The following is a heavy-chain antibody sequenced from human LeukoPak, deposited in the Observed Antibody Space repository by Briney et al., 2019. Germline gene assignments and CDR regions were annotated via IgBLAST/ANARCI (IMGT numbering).Heavy chain of an antibody. V-gene: IGHV3-33*01. CDR3: ARSGLFYGSGSHFDY. D-gene: IGHD3-10*01. CDR1: GFTFSSYG. Sequence: GWSLRLSCAASGFTFSSYGMHWVRQAPGKGLEWVAVIWYDGSNKYYADSVKGRFTISRDNSKNTLYLQMNSLRAEDTAVYYCARSGLFYGSGSHFDYWGQGTLVTVSS. CDR2: IWYDGSNK. J-gene: IGHJ4*02.